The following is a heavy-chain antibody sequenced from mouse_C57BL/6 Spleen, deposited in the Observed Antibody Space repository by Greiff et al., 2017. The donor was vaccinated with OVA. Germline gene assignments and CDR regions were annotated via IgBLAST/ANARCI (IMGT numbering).Heavy chain of an antibody. D-gene: IGHD4-1*01. CDR2: INPNNGGT. V-gene: IGHV1-26*01. CDR1: GYTFTDYY. Sequence: VQLQQSGPELVKPGASVKISCKASGYTFTDYYMNWVKQSHGQSLEWIGDINPNNGGTSYNQKFKGKATLTVDKSSSTAYIELRSLTSEDSAVYYCARTGTDAMDYWGQGTSVTVSS. J-gene: IGHJ4*01. CDR3: ARTGTDAMDY.